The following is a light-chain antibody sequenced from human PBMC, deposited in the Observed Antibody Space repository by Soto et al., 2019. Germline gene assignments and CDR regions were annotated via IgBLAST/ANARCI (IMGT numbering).Light chain of an antibody. J-gene: IGLJ3*02. CDR1: SSDVGGYNY. Sequence: QSALTQPASVSGSPGQSITISCTGTSSDVGGYNYVSWYQQHPGKAPKLMIYEVSNRPSGVSNRFSGSKSGNTASLTISGLQAEDEADYYGRSYTSSSTWVFGGGTKVTVL. V-gene: IGLV2-14*01. CDR3: RSYTSSSTWV. CDR2: EVS.